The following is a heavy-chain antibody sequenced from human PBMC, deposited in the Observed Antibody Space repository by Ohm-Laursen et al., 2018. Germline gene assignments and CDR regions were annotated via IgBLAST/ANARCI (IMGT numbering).Heavy chain of an antibody. V-gene: IGHV3-49*03. CDR3: TRDLMYYDYVWGSYRPPDYYYGMDV. J-gene: IGHJ6*02. D-gene: IGHD3-16*02. Sequence: SLRLSCAASGFIFADYAMSWFRQAPGKGLEWVGFIRSKAYGGTTEYAASVKGRFTISRDDSKSIAYLQMNSLKTEDTAVYYCTRDLMYYDYVWGSYRPPDYYYGMDVWGQGTTVTVSS. CDR1: GFIFADYA. CDR2: IRSKAYGGTT.